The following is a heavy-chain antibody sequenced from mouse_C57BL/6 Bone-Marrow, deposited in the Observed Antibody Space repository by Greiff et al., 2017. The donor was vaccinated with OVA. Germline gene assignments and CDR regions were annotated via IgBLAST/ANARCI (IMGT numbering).Heavy chain of an antibody. Sequence: EVQLVESGEGLVKPGGSLKLSCAASGFTFSSYAMSWVRQTPEKRLEWVAYISSGGDYIYYADTVTGRFTISRDNARNTLYLQISSLKSEETAMYYCTRDNGYYFAWFAYWGQETLVTVSA. D-gene: IGHD2-3*01. CDR3: TRDNGYYFAWFAY. J-gene: IGHJ3*01. V-gene: IGHV5-9-1*02. CDR2: ISSGGDYI. CDR1: GFTFSSYA.